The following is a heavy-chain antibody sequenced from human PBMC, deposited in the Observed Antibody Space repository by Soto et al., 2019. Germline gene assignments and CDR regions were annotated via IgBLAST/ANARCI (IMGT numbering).Heavy chain of an antibody. J-gene: IGHJ6*04. CDR1: GYTFTYRY. V-gene: IGHV1-45*02. Sequence: SVTVSCKAFGYTFTYRYLHWVRQAPGQALEWVGWITPFNGNTNYAQKFQDRVTITRDRSMSTAYMELISLRSEDTAMYYCARPRRYCGGGSCRGFDYCWEGWGKRT. CDR2: ITPFNGNT. D-gene: IGHD2-15*01. CDR3: ARPRRYCGGGSCRGFDYCWEG.